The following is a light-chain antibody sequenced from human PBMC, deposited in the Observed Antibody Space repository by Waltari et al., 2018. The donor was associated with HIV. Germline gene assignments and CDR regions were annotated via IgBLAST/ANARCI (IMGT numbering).Light chain of an antibody. CDR1: KLGDKY. CDR2: QDS. CDR3: QAWDSSTAV. Sequence: SYELTQPPSVSVSPGQTASITCSGDKLGDKYACWYQQKPGQSPVLVIDQDSKRPSGIPERFSGSTSGNPATLTISGTQAMEEADYYGQAWDSSTAVFGGGTKLTVL. J-gene: IGLJ2*01. V-gene: IGLV3-1*01.